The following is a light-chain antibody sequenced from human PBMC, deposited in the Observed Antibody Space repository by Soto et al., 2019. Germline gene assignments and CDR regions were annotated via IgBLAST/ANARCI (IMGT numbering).Light chain of an antibody. V-gene: IGKV1-39*01. CDR3: QQSYCTRWLT. J-gene: IGKJ3*01. CDR1: QSISSY. Sequence: DIQMTQSPSSLSASVGDRVTITCRASQSISSYLNWYQQKPGKAPKLLIYAASSLQSGVPSRFSGSGSGTDFTLTISSLQPEDFATYYCQQSYCTRWLTFGPGAKVDIK. CDR2: AAS.